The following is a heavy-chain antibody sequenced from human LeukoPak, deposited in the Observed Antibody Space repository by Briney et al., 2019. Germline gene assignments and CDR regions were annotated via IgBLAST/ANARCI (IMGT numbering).Heavy chain of an antibody. Sequence: SETPSLTCTVSGGSISSSSYYWGWIRQPPGKGLEWIGSIYYSGSTYYNPSLKSRVTISVDTSKNQFSLKLSSVTAADTAVYYCARCGGPDYWGQGTLVTVSS. V-gene: IGHV4-39*05. CDR1: GGSISSSSYY. D-gene: IGHD2-21*01. J-gene: IGHJ4*02. CDR2: IYYSGST. CDR3: ARCGGPDY.